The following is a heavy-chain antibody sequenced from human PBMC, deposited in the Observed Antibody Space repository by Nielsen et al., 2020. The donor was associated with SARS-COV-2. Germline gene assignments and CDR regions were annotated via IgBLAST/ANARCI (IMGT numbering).Heavy chain of an antibody. V-gene: IGHV4-34*01. CDR3: AREGRDYDSSGYGY. CDR2: INHSGST. Sequence: GSLRLSCAVYGGSFSGYYWSWIRQPPGKGLEWIGEINHSGSTYYNPSLKSRVTISVDTSKNQFSLKLSSVTAADTAVYYCAREGRDYDSSGYGYWGQGTLVTVSS. J-gene: IGHJ4*02. D-gene: IGHD3-22*01. CDR1: GGSFSGYY.